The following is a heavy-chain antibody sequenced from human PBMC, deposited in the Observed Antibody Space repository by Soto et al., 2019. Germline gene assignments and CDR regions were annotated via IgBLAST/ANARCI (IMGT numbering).Heavy chain of an antibody. CDR3: ARGGITMAWNYYYYGMDV. J-gene: IGHJ6*02. CDR2: IIPTGST. V-gene: IGHV4-34*01. D-gene: IGHD3-10*01. Sequence: SETLSLTCAVSGASVSVQYWSWVRHPPGKGLEWVGEIIPTGSTTYNPSLKSRLSFSLDTSNNHFSLNLSSVSVADTAVYYCARGGITMAWNYYYYGMDVWGQGTTVTVSS. CDR1: GASVSVQY.